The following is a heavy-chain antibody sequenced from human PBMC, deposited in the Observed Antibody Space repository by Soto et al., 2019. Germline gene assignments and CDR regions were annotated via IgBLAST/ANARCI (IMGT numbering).Heavy chain of an antibody. CDR3: ARVCSGGSCYSLTPHYYGMDV. D-gene: IGHD2-15*01. Sequence: SVKVSCKASGGTFSSYAISWVRQAPGQGLEWMGGIIPIFGTANYAQKFQGRVTMTTDTSTSTAYMEVRSLRFDDTAVYYCARVCSGGSCYSLTPHYYGMDVWGQGTTVTGSS. V-gene: IGHV1-69*05. CDR2: IIPIFGTA. CDR1: GGTFSSYA. J-gene: IGHJ6*02.